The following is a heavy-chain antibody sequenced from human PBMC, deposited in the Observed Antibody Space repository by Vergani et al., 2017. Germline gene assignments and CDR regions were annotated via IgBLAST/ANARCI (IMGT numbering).Heavy chain of an antibody. Sequence: QVQLHESGPGLVKPSQTLSLTCTVSGGSITSGSFYWSWIRQPAGKGLEWIGRIHSSGTTNYYPSLKSRVTLSVDTSKNQLSLRMTSVTAADTAVYYCARETRLGAPGFDSWGQGTLVTVSS. D-gene: IGHD1-26*01. CDR2: IHSSGTT. CDR3: ARETRLGAPGFDS. J-gene: IGHJ4*02. V-gene: IGHV4-61*02. CDR1: GGSITSGSFY.